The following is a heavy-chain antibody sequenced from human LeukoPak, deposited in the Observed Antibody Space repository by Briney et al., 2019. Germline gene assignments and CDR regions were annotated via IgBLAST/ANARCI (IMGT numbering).Heavy chain of an antibody. CDR2: IYYSGNT. Sequence: PSETLSLTCTVSGGSISNSNYYWGWVRQPPGKGLEWIGTIYYSGNTYYNPSLKSRVTISVDTSKNQLSLRLSSVTAADTAVYFCMRHEEEDGYNAKPFDYWGQGTLVTVSS. J-gene: IGHJ4*02. CDR1: GGSISNSNYY. V-gene: IGHV4-39*01. D-gene: IGHD5-24*01. CDR3: MRHEEEDGYNAKPFDY.